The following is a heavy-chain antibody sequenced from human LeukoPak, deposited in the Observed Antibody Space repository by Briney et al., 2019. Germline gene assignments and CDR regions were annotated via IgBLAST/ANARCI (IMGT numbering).Heavy chain of an antibody. V-gene: IGHV3-74*01. Sequence: GGSLRLSCAASGFTFSSYWMHWVRQAPGKRLLCVSRINSAGSSTSYADSVKGRFTISRDNAKNTLYLQMNSLRAEDTAVYYCARGGGYEGPDYWGQGTLVTVSS. CDR1: GFTFSSYW. D-gene: IGHD5-12*01. CDR2: INSAGSST. CDR3: ARGGGYEGPDY. J-gene: IGHJ4*02.